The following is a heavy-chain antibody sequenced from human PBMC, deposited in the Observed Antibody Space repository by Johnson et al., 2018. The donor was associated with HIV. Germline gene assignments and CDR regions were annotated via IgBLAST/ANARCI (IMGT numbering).Heavy chain of an antibody. V-gene: IGHV3-7*01. CDR3: AREIIAARPSAFDI. J-gene: IGHJ3*02. D-gene: IGHD6-6*01. CDR2: IKQDGSEK. CDR1: GFTFSSYW. Sequence: VQLVESGGGLVQPGGSLRLSCAASGFTFSSYWMSWVRQAPGKGLEWVANIKQDGSEKYYADSVKGRFTISRDSSKNTLYLQVNSLRAEDTAVYYCAREIIAARPSAFDIWGQGTMVTVSS.